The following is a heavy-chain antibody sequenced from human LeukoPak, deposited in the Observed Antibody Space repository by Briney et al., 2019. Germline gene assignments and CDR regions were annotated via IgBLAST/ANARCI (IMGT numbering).Heavy chain of an antibody. V-gene: IGHV3-74*03. CDR3: AKTDSTIPNLLDV. J-gene: IGHJ6*02. CDR2: INGDGSST. D-gene: IGHD2-15*01. Sequence: GGPLRLSCAAPGFAFNKYWVHWVPQVPGKGRVWVSRINGDGSSTMYADSVKGRFTISRDNAKNTLYLQMNSLRAEDTAVYYCAKTDSTIPNLLDVWGQGTTVTVSS. CDR1: GFAFNKYW.